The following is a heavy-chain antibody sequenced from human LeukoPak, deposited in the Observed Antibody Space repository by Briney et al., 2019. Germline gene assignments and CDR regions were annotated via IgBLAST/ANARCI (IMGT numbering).Heavy chain of an antibody. V-gene: IGHV3-64D*06. J-gene: IGHJ5*02. CDR3: VKGSSTSYRYNWFDP. Sequence: GGSLRLSCSACGFTSSGYATGWVREAPGKGVGYVSVISSNGGRKHYVDSVKGGFTISRDNSKNMLYLQMSSLRAEDTAVYYCVKGSSTSYRYNWFDPWGQGTLVTVSS. D-gene: IGHD2-2*01. CDR1: GFTSSGYA. CDR2: ISSNGGRK.